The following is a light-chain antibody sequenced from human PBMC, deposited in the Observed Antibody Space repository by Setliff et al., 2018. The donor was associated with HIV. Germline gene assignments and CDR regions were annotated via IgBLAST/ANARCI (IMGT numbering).Light chain of an antibody. V-gene: IGLV2-23*01. CDR2: EDN. CDR1: SSNIGNYNL. J-gene: IGLJ2*01. CDR3: CSYAGRNTCHMI. Sequence: QSVLTQPAAVSGSPGQSITISCTGSSSNIGNYNLVSWYQQVPGKAPRLMIFEDNKRPSGVSDRFSGSKSGYTASLTISGLQAGDEADYYCCSYAGRNTCHMIFGGGTKVTVL.